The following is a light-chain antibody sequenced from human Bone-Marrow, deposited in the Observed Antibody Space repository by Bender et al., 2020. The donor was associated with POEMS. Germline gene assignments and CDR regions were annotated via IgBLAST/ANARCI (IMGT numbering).Light chain of an antibody. Sequence: SVVTQPPSASGTPGQRVTISCSGSRSNIGSNYVYWYQQLPGTAPKLLIYGYNNRPSGVPDRFSGSKSGTSASLAITGLQAEDEGDYYCQSYDISLGGWVFGGGTKLTVL. V-gene: IGLV1-40*01. CDR2: GYN. CDR1: RSNIGSNY. CDR3: QSYDISLGGWV. J-gene: IGLJ3*02.